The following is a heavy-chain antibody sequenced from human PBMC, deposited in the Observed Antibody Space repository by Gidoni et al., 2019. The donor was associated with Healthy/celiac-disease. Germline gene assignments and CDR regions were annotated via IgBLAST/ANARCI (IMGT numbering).Heavy chain of an antibody. CDR2: ISSNGGST. J-gene: IGHJ4*02. Sequence: EVQLVESGGGLVQPGGSRRLYCYASGFTFSSYAMHWVRQAPGKGLEYVSAISSNGGSTYYADAVKGRFTRARDNSKNTLYLQMSSLRAEDTAVYYCVNSAASGPYFDYWGQGTLVTVSS. CDR3: VNSAASGPYFDY. CDR1: GFTFSSYA. D-gene: IGHD3-10*01. V-gene: IGHV3-64D*06.